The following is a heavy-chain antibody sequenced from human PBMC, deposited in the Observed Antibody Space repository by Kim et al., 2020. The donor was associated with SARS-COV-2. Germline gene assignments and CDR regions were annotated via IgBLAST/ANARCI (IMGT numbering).Heavy chain of an antibody. J-gene: IGHJ4*02. V-gene: IGHV4-34*01. Sequence: NPSLKSQVTISVDTSKNQFSLKLSSVTAEDTAVYYCARENYYDSSGYSSYWGQGTLVTVSS. D-gene: IGHD3-22*01. CDR3: ARENYYDSSGYSSY.